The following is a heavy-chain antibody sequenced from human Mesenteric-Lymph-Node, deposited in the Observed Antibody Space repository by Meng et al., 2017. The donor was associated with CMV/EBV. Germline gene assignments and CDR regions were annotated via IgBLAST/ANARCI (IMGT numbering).Heavy chain of an antibody. D-gene: IGHD3-22*01. J-gene: IGHJ6*02. V-gene: IGHV3-23*01. CDR1: GFIFSDFY. CDR2: ISGGGTGT. Sequence: GGSLRLSCAASGFIFSDFYMTWIRQAPGKGLEWVSAISGGGTGTYYADSVKGRFTISRDNSKNTLYLQMNSLRAEDTAVYYCAKEGGDYYDSSGYYYFLYYYYGMDVWGQGTTVTVSS. CDR3: AKEGGDYYDSSGYYYFLYYYYGMDV.